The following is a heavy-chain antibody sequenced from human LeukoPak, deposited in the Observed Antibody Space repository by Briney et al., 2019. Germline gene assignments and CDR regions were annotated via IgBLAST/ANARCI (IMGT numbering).Heavy chain of an antibody. J-gene: IGHJ4*02. CDR1: GFTFSRYS. Sequence: TGGSLRLSCAASGFTFSRYSMNWVRQAPGKGLEWVSSIGGSSGSIYYAGSVRGRFTISRDNAKNSLYLQMNSLRAEDTAVYYCAREELESFDYWGQGTLVTVSS. V-gene: IGHV3-21*01. D-gene: IGHD1-1*01. CDR2: IGGSSGSI. CDR3: AREELESFDY.